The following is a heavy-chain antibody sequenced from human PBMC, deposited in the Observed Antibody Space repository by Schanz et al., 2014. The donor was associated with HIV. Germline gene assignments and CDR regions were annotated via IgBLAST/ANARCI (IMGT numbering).Heavy chain of an antibody. Sequence: QVQLVESGGGVVQPGRSLRLSCTASGFTFSSSGMHWVRQAPGKGPEWVAVISYDGSNKYYADSVKGRFTISRDNSKTTLYQQMNSLRAEDTAVYYCARGGIWEWDQPDFDYWGQGTLVTVSS. CDR3: ARGGIWEWDQPDFDY. V-gene: IGHV3-30*03. D-gene: IGHD2-15*01. J-gene: IGHJ4*02. CDR1: GFTFSSSG. CDR2: ISYDGSNK.